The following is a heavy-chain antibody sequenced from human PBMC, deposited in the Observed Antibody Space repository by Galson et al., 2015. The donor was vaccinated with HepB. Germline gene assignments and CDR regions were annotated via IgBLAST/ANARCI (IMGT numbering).Heavy chain of an antibody. CDR2: FDLEDAET. V-gene: IGHV1-24*01. J-gene: IGHJ4*02. CDR1: GYTLTELS. D-gene: IGHD6-19*01. Sequence: SVKVSCKVSGYTLTELSMHWVRQAPGKGLEWMGGFDLEDAETIYAQKFQGRVTMTEDTSTATAYMELSSLRSEDTAVDYCAAGVTVAGWGDYFDYWGQGTLVTVSS. CDR3: AAGVTVAGWGDYFDY.